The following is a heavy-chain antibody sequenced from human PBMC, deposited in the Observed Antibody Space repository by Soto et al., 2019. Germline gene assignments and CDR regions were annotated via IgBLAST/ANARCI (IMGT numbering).Heavy chain of an antibody. Sequence: QAGGSLRLSCAASGFTFSSYGMHWVRQAPGKGLEWVAVISYDGSNKYYADSVKGRFTISRDNSKNTLYLQMNSLRAEDTAVYYCAKEVYDSSGTDYWGQGTLVTVSS. V-gene: IGHV3-30*18. CDR2: ISYDGSNK. D-gene: IGHD3-22*01. CDR1: GFTFSSYG. J-gene: IGHJ4*02. CDR3: AKEVYDSSGTDY.